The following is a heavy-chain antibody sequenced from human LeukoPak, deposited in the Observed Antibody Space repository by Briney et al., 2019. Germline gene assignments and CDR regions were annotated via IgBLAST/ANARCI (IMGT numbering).Heavy chain of an antibody. D-gene: IGHD1-26*01. CDR2: IYYSGST. Sequence: SETLSLTCTVSGGSISSGDYYWSWIRQPPGKGLEWIGYIYYSGSTYYNPSLKSRVTISVDTSKNQFSLKLSSVSAADTAVYYCAIARIVGATPFDYWGQGTLVTVSS. V-gene: IGHV4-30-4*08. CDR3: AIARIVGATPFDY. CDR1: GGSISSGDYY. J-gene: IGHJ4*02.